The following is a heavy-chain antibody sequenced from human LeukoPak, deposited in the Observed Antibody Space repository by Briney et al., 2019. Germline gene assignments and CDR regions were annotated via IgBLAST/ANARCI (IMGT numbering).Heavy chain of an antibody. CDR3: ARGPHYDILTGYYTNFDY. V-gene: IGHV5-51*01. Sequence: GESLKISCKGSGYSFTSYWIGWVRQMPGKGLEWMGIIYPGDSDTRYSPSFQGQVTISADKSISTAYLQWSSLKASDTAMYCCARGPHYDILTGYYTNFDYWGQGALVTVSS. D-gene: IGHD3-9*01. CDR1: GYSFTSYW. CDR2: IYPGDSDT. J-gene: IGHJ4*02.